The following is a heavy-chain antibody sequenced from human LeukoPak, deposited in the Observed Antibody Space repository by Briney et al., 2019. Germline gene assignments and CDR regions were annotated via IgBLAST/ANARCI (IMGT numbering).Heavy chain of an antibody. J-gene: IGHJ3*02. CDR1: GGSISSYY. Sequence: PSETLSLTCTVSGGSISSYYRSWIRQPPGKGLEWIGYIYYSGSTNYNPSLKSRVTISVDTSKNQFSLKLSSVTAADTAVYYCARQVDYYDSSGYCAAFDIWGQGTMVTVSS. V-gene: IGHV4-59*08. D-gene: IGHD3-22*01. CDR2: IYYSGST. CDR3: ARQVDYYDSSGYCAAFDI.